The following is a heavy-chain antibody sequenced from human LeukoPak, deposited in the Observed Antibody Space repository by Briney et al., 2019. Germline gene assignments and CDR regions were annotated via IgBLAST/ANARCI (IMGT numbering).Heavy chain of an antibody. CDR1: GFTFSTYS. CDR3: ARGGPQTGTTWYMDV. Sequence: AGGSLRLSCAASGFTFSTYSINWVRQAPGKGLEWVSSITSSSSYIFYADSVKGRFTNSRDNAKNSLYLQMNSLRAEDTAVYYCARGGPQTGTTWYMDVWGKGTTVTVSS. CDR2: ITSSSSYI. J-gene: IGHJ6*03. V-gene: IGHV3-21*01. D-gene: IGHD1-1*01.